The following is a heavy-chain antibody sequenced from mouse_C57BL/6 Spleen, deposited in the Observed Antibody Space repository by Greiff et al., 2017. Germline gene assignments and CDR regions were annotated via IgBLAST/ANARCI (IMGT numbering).Heavy chain of an antibody. D-gene: IGHD1-1*01. CDR3: ARGAYYGSSLLAMDY. J-gene: IGHJ4*01. V-gene: IGHV5-17*01. CDR1: GFTFSDYG. Sequence: EVKLVESGGGLVKPGGSLKLSCAASGFTFSDYGMHWVRQAPEKGLEWVAYISRGSSTIYYADTVKGRFTIPRDNAKTALFLQMTSLRSEDTAMYYGARGAYYGSSLLAMDYWGQGTSVTVSS. CDR2: ISRGSSTI.